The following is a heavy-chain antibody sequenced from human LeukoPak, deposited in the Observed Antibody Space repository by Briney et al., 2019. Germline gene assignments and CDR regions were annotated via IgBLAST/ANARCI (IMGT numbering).Heavy chain of an antibody. V-gene: IGHV4-4*09. J-gene: IGHJ4*02. Sequence: SETLSLTCTVSGGSISSYYWSWIRQPPGKGLEWIGYIYTSGSTNYNPSLKSRVTISVDTSKNQFSLKLSFVTAADTAVYYCARLPARGRFSSGYHPFDRWGLGTLVTVSS. D-gene: IGHD3-22*01. CDR3: ARLPARGRFSSGYHPFDR. CDR2: IYTSGST. CDR1: GGSISSYY.